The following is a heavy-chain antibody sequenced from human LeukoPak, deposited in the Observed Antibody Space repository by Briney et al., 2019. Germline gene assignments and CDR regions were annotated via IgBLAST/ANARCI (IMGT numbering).Heavy chain of an antibody. V-gene: IGHV1-8*01. CDR1: GYTFTSYD. D-gene: IGHD6-19*01. J-gene: IGHJ6*02. CDR3: ARDAVAGYYYYGMDV. Sequence: ASVKVSCKASGYTFTSYDNNWVRQATGQGLEWMGWMNPNSGNTGYAQKFQGRVTMTRNTSISTAYMELSSLRSEDTAVYYCARDAVAGYYYYGMDVWGQGTTVTVSS. CDR2: MNPNSGNT.